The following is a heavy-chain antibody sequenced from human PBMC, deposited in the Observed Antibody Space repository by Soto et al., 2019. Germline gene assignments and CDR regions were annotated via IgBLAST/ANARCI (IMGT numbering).Heavy chain of an antibody. D-gene: IGHD6-6*01. CDR2: IWYDGSNK. V-gene: IGHV3-33*01. CDR1: GFTFSSYG. J-gene: IGHJ4*02. CDR3: ARDVGSSSSFADY. Sequence: PGGSLRLSCAASGFTFSSYGMHWVRQAPGKGLEWVAVIWYDGSNKYYADSVKGRFTISRDNSKNTLYLQMNSLRAEDTAVYYCARDVGSSSSFADYWGQGTLVTVSS.